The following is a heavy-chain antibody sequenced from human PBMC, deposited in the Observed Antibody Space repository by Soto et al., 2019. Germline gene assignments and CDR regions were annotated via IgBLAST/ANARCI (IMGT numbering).Heavy chain of an antibody. Sequence: QVPLVQSGAEVKKPGASVKVSCKASGYTFTRFGINWVRQAPGQGLEWMGWISGYNGNTNTAENFQGRVTMTTDTSATTAYMELRSLRSDDTAVYSCARDFEAGGQLVGGFDYWGQGTLVTVSS. V-gene: IGHV1-18*01. CDR1: GYTFTRFG. D-gene: IGHD6-6*01. CDR3: ARDFEAGGQLVGGFDY. CDR2: ISGYNGNT. J-gene: IGHJ4*02.